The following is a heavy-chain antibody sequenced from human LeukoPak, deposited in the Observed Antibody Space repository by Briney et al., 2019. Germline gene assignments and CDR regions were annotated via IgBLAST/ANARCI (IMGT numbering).Heavy chain of an antibody. Sequence: SETLSLTCTVSGGSISRYYWSWIRQPPGKGLEWIGYIYYSGSTNYNPSLKSRVAISVDTSKNQFSLNLSSVTAADTALYYCARHDMDVAGGGLDYFDYWGQGTLVTASS. V-gene: IGHV4-59*08. CDR3: ARHDMDVAGGGLDYFDY. J-gene: IGHJ4*02. CDR1: GGSISRYY. CDR2: IYYSGST. D-gene: IGHD1-26*01.